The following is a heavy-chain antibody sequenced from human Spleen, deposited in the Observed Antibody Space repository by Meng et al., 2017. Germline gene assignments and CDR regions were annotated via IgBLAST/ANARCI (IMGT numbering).Heavy chain of an antibody. J-gene: IGHJ3*02. CDR3: ARSWAATDAFDI. V-gene: IGHV1-46*01. Sequence: ASVKVSCKASGYTFTSYDINWVRQATGQGLEWMGIINPSGGSTSYAQKFQGRVTMTRDTSTSTVYMELSSLRSEDTAVYYCARSWAATDAFDIWGQGTMVTVSS. D-gene: IGHD1-26*01. CDR1: GYTFTSYD. CDR2: INPSGGST.